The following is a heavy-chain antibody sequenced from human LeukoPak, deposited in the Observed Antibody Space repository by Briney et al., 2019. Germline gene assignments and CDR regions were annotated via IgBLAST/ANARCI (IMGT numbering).Heavy chain of an antibody. J-gene: IGHJ4*02. D-gene: IGHD6-19*01. CDR3: ARAVAGTIYFDY. Sequence: SETLSLTCTLAAGSISSSSYYCGWIRQPPGKGLQWIGSIYYSGSTYYNPSLKSRVTISVDTSKNQFSLKLSSVTAADTAVYYCARAVAGTIYFDYWGQGTLVTVSS. CDR2: IYYSGST. V-gene: IGHV4-39*07. CDR1: AGSISSSSYY.